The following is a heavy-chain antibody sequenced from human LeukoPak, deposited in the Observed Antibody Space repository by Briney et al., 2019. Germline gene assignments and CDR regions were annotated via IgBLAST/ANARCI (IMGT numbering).Heavy chain of an antibody. CDR2: MNPNSGNT. Sequence: ASVKVSCKASGYTFTSHDINWVRQATGQGLEWMGWMNPNSGNTGYAQKFQGRVTITRNTSISTAYMELSSLRSEDTAVYYCARGPACSNYGADYYYYMDVRGKGTTVTVSS. J-gene: IGHJ6*03. V-gene: IGHV1-8*01. CDR1: GYTFTSHD. D-gene: IGHD4-11*01. CDR3: ARGPACSNYGADYYYYMDV.